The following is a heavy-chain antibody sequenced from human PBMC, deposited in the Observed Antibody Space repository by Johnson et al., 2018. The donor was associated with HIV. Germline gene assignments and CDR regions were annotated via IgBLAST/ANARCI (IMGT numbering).Heavy chain of an antibody. CDR2: IYSGGST. D-gene: IGHD2-21*02. Sequence: VYLVESGGGLVKPGGSLRLSCEASGFTVRSNYISWVRQAPGKGLEWVSVIYSGGSTYYADSVKGRLTISRDNSKNTLYLQMNSLKTEDTAGYYCTTGVSVGVTPGREIDAFDIWGQGTMVTVSS. V-gene: IGHV3-66*01. CDR3: TTGVSVGVTPGREIDAFDI. J-gene: IGHJ3*02. CDR1: GFTVRSNY.